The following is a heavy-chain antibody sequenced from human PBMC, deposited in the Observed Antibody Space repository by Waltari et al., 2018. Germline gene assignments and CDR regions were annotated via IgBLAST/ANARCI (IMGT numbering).Heavy chain of an antibody. CDR1: GYTFTSYG. D-gene: IGHD3-10*01. Sequence: QVQLVQSGAEVKKPGASVKVSCKASGYTFTSYGISWVRQAPGQGLEWMGWINAYNGNTNYAQKLKGRSTMTTDTTTSTAYMELRSLRSDDTAVYYCARGNYLSYGSGSYYFGMDVWGQGTTVTVSS. CDR3: ARGNYLSYGSGSYYFGMDV. J-gene: IGHJ6*02. CDR2: INAYNGNT. V-gene: IGHV1-18*01.